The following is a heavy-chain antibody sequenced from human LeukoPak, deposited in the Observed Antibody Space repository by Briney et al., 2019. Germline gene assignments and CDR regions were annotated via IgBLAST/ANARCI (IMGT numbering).Heavy chain of an antibody. CDR1: GFTVSSNY. V-gene: IGHV3-66*01. J-gene: IGHJ6*02. CDR3: ARTNRFLLMDV. CDR2: IYSGGST. D-gene: IGHD2-8*01. Sequence: AGGSLRLSCAASGFTVSSNYMSWVRQAPGKGLEWVSVIYSGGSTYYADSVKGRFTISRDNSKNTLYLQMNSLRAEDTAVYYCARTNRFLLMDVWGQGTMVTVSS.